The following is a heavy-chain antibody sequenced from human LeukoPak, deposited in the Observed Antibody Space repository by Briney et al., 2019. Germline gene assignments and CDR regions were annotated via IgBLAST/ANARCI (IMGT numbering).Heavy chain of an antibody. J-gene: IGHJ4*02. CDR1: GFTFSGYA. V-gene: IGHV3-23*01. CDR2: TSRSGGST. D-gene: IGHD3-3*01. CDR3: AKAMDFWSGRYFDY. Sequence: PGGSLRLSCAASGFTFSGYAMSWVRQAPGKGLEWVSTTSRSGGSTYYADSVKGRFTISGDNSKNTLYLQMNSLRAEDTAVYYCAKAMDFWSGRYFDYWGQGTLVTVSS.